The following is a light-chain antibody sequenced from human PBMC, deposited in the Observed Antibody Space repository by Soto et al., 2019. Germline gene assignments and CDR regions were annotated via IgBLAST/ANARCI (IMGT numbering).Light chain of an antibody. CDR3: QQYGSSPGT. J-gene: IGKJ1*01. V-gene: IGKV3-20*01. Sequence: EIVLTQSPGTLSLSPGERATLSCRASQSVSSSYLAWYQQKPGQAPRLLIYGASSRATGIPDRFRGSRSGTDFPLTLSRLEPEDFAEYSCQQYGSSPGTSGQGNKLEL. CDR1: QSVSSSY. CDR2: GAS.